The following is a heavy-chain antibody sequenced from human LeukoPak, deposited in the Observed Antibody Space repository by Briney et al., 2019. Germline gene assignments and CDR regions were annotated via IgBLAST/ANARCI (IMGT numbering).Heavy chain of an antibody. D-gene: IGHD2-8*01. CDR3: ARIMDTPWGMDV. J-gene: IGHJ6*02. Sequence: PSETLSLTCMVSGGSINPYYWSWIRQPPGMGLEWIGYISYSGGTNYNPSLKSRVTISIDTSKNQFSLRLRSVSAADTGLYYCARIMDTPWGMDVWGQGTTVTVSS. CDR1: GGSINPYY. CDR2: ISYSGGT. V-gene: IGHV4-59*01.